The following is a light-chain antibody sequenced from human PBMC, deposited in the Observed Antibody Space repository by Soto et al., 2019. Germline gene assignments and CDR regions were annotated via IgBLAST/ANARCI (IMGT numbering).Light chain of an antibody. CDR2: LDSDGSH. V-gene: IGLV4-69*01. CDR3: QTWGTGIRVV. CDR1: SGHSSYA. Sequence: QSVLTQSPSASASLGASVKLTCTLSSGHSSYAIAWHQQQPEKGPRYLMKLDSDGSHTKGDAIPDRFSGSSSGAERYLTISSLQSEDEADYYCQTWGTGIRVVFGGGTKLTVL. J-gene: IGLJ2*01.